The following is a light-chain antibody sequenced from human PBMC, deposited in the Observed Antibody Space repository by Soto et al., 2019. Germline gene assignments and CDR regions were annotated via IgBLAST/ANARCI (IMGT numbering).Light chain of an antibody. CDR1: NIDTKS. J-gene: IGLJ2*01. CDR2: DDT. CDR3: QVWDIITYHVV. V-gene: IGLV3-21*02. Sequence: SYELTQPPSVSVAPGQTAKITCAGDNIDTKSMHCYQQRPGQAPVLVVHDDTDRAAGIPERFSGSKSGGTATLTISRVEAGDEADYYCQVWDIITYHVVFGGWTQLTVL.